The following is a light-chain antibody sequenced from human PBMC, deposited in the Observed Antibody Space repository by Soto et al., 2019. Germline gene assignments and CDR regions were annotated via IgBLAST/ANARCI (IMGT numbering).Light chain of an antibody. J-gene: IGKJ1*01. Sequence: EIGVTNSLATLSVSPGGRATLSCRASQSVGKYLAWYQQKPGQAPRLLIHSASARAPGFSARFSASGSGTEFTLTISSLQPEDFAVYYSQQYTNWPWTFGEGTKVDIK. CDR2: SAS. V-gene: IGKV3-15*01. CDR3: QQYTNWPWT. CDR1: QSVGKY.